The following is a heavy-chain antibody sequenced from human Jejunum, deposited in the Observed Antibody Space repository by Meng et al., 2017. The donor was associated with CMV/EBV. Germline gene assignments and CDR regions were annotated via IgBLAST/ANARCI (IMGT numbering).Heavy chain of an antibody. D-gene: IGHD3-22*01. J-gene: IGHJ4*02. V-gene: IGHV3-33*01. Sequence: SGFPLHCYCIRWVRQFPRKGLEWVAVLWYDRNRTYFADSVPGRFSISRDDSKHTVYLQMNSLRAEDTAVYYCARDNDGSSHYSQFDYWGQGTLVTVSS. CDR2: LWYDRNRT. CDR1: GFPLHCYC. CDR3: ARDNDGSSHYSQFDY.